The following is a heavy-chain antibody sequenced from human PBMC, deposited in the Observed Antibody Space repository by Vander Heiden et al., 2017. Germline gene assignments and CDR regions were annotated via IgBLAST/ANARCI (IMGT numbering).Heavy chain of an antibody. CDR1: GFSFSSYW. V-gene: IGHV3-7*01. J-gene: IGHJ5*02. CDR3: ARDGPYYSPTSGWFDP. Sequence: EVQLVESGGGLVQPGGSLRLSCAASGFSFSSYWMSWVRQAPGKVPEWVANIKQDGIEKHYVDSVKGRFTISRDNAKNSLFLQMNSLRAEDTAMYYCARDGPYYSPTSGWFDPWGQGTLVTVSS. D-gene: IGHD2-2*01. CDR2: IKQDGIEK.